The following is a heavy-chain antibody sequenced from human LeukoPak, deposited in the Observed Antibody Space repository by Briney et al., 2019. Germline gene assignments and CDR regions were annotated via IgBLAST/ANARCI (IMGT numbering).Heavy chain of an antibody. CDR1: GGTFSGYA. CDR3: AREWGLESSGYYYAY. Sequence: SVKVSCKASGGTFSGYAISWVRQAPGQGLEWMGGIIPIFGTANYAQKFQGRVSITADESTSTAFMELSSLRSEDTAVYYCAREWGLESSGYYYAYWGQGTLVTVSS. D-gene: IGHD3-22*01. CDR2: IIPIFGTA. J-gene: IGHJ4*02. V-gene: IGHV1-69*01.